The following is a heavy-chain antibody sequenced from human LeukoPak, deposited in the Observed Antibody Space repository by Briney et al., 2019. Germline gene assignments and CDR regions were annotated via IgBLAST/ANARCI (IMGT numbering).Heavy chain of an antibody. V-gene: IGHV3-21*01. CDR3: ARGIITGTTLGGKH. CDR2: ISSSSSYI. CDR1: GFTFSNYG. D-gene: IGHD1-20*01. Sequence: GGSLRLSCAASGFTFSNYGMHWVRQAPGKGLEWVSSISSSSSYIYYADSVKGRFTISRDNAKNSLYLQMNSLRAEDTAVYYCARGIITGTTLGGKHWGQGTLVTVSS. J-gene: IGHJ1*01.